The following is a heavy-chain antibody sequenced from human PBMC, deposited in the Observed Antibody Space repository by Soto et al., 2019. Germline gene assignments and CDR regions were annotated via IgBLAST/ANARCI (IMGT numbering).Heavy chain of an antibody. CDR3: ARTGPPVDY. J-gene: IGHJ4*02. Sequence: QVQLVQSGAEVKKPGASVKVSCKASGYTFSSYAISWVRQAPGQGLEWMGWIITYNGDTNYAQKLQGSVTMTTDTSTTTAYMDLRSVRSDDTAVYYCARTGPPVDYWGQGTLVTVSS. CDR2: IITYNGDT. CDR1: GYTFSSYA. V-gene: IGHV1-18*01.